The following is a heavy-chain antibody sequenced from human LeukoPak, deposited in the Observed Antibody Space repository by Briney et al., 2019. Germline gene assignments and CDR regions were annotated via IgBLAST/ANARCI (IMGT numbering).Heavy chain of an antibody. CDR1: GGSFSGYY. CDR3: ARADIVVVPAAIRYYFDY. V-gene: IGHV4-34*01. J-gene: IGHJ4*02. Sequence: SETLSLTCAVYGGSFSGYYWSWIRQPPGKGLEWIGEINHSGSTNYNPSLKSRVTISVGTSKNQFSLKLSSVTAADTAVYYCARADIVVVPAAIRYYFDYWCQGTLVTVSS. D-gene: IGHD2-2*01. CDR2: INHSGST.